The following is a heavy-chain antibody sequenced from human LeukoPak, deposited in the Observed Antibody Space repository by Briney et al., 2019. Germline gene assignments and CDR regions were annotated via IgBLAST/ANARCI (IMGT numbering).Heavy chain of an antibody. J-gene: IGHJ4*02. D-gene: IGHD4-23*01. CDR2: ISAYNGNT. CDR1: GYTFTNYG. Sequence: ASVKVSCKASGYTFTNYGISWVRQAPGQGLEWMGWISAYNGNTNYAQKLQGRVTMTTGTSTSTGYMELRSLRSDDTAVYYCARRAGGYSHPYDYWGQGTLVTVSS. V-gene: IGHV1-18*01. CDR3: ARRAGGYSHPYDY.